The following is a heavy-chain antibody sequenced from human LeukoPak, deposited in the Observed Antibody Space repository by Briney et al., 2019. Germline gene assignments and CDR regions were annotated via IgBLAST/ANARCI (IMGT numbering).Heavy chain of an antibody. CDR2: IYHSGST. CDR1: GYSISSGYY. J-gene: IGHJ4*02. D-gene: IGHD1-26*01. V-gene: IGHV4-38-2*02. Sequence: SETLSLTCTVSGYSISSGYYWGWIRQPPGKGLEWIGSIYHSGSTYYNPSLKSRVTISVDTSKNQFSLRLSSVTAADPAVYYCARQGWSFGEIDYWGQGTLVTVSS. CDR3: ARQGWSFGEIDY.